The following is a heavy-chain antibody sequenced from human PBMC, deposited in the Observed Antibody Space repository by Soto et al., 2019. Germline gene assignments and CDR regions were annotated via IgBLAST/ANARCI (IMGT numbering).Heavy chain of an antibody. J-gene: IGHJ4*02. Sequence: SETLSLTWAVSGGSISSGGYSWIWIRQPPGKGLEWIGYIYHSGTTYYNPSLKSRVTISVDKSKNQFSLKLSSVTAADSVVYYCARDSRDPATVFDCWVQGTLVTVSS. CDR1: GGSISSGGYS. V-gene: IGHV4-30-2*01. D-gene: IGHD2-2*01. CDR2: IYHSGTT. CDR3: ARDSRDPATVFDC.